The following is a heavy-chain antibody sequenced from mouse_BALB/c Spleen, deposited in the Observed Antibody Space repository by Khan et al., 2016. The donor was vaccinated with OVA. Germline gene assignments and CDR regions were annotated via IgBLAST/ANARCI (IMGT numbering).Heavy chain of an antibody. CDR1: GYSITSDYA. J-gene: IGHJ1*01. CDR3: ARRYYYGQWYFDV. D-gene: IGHD1-1*01. CDR2: ISYSGST. V-gene: IGHV3-2*02. Sequence: EVQLQESGPGLVKPSQSLSLTCTVSGYSITSDYAWNWIRQFPGNKLEWMAYISYSGSTRSNPSLNSRISITRDTSKNQFFLQLNSVTTEDTATYYDARRYYYGQWYFDVWGAGTTVTVSS.